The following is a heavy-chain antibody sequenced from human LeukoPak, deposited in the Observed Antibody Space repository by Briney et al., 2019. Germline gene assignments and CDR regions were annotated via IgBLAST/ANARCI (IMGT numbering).Heavy chain of an antibody. CDR3: AKDLAGYSNDRDFGMDV. CDR1: GFSFSSYW. J-gene: IGHJ6*02. Sequence: GGSLRLSCEASGFSFSSYWMIWVRQAPGKGLEWVAVISYDGRNKFYADSVKGRFTISRDNSKNTLYLQMNSLGAEDTALYHCAKDLAGYSNDRDFGMDVWSQGTTVTVSS. CDR2: ISYDGRNK. V-gene: IGHV3-30*18. D-gene: IGHD4-11*01.